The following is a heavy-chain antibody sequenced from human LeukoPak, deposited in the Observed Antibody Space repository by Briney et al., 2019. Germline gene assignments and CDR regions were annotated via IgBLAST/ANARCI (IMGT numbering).Heavy chain of an antibody. Sequence: SETLSLTCTVSGGSISSYYWSWIRQPPGKGLEWTGYIYYSGSTNYNPSLKSRVTISVDTSKNQFSLKLSSVTAADTAVYYCARGAGYDILTGYYSLDAFDIWGQGTMVTVSS. V-gene: IGHV4-59*01. CDR3: ARGAGYDILTGYYSLDAFDI. D-gene: IGHD3-9*01. J-gene: IGHJ3*02. CDR2: IYYSGST. CDR1: GGSISSYY.